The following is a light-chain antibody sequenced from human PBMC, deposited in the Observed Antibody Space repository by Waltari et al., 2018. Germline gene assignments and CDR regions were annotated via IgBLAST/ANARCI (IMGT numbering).Light chain of an antibody. CDR1: SSDVGGYNY. V-gene: IGLV2-14*01. J-gene: IGLJ2*01. Sequence: QSALTQPASVSGSPGQSITISCTGTSSDVGGYNYVSWYQQHPGKAPKLMIYHVTARASGVSYRFSGSRSGNTASLTISGLQAEDVADYYCSSYTGTSVVVFGGGTKLTVL. CDR3: SSYTGTSVVV. CDR2: HVT.